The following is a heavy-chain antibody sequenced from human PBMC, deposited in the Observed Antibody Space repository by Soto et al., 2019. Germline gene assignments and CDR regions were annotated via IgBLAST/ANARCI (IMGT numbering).Heavy chain of an antibody. CDR1: GGSISRNNYY. D-gene: IGHD4-4*01. Sequence: SETLSLTCTVSGGSISRNNYYWGWIRQPPGKGLEWIGSIYYSGSTYYNPSLKSRVTISADTSKNQFSLKVSSVTAADTALYYCARSYTDDVFDIWGQRTMVTVSS. CDR2: IYYSGST. CDR3: ARSYTDDVFDI. J-gene: IGHJ3*02. V-gene: IGHV4-39*01.